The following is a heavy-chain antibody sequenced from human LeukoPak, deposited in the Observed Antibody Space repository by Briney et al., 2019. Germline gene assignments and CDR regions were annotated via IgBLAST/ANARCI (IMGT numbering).Heavy chain of an antibody. J-gene: IGHJ5*02. CDR1: GGSISSGGYY. V-gene: IGHV4-31*03. CDR2: IYYSGST. Sequence: SETLSLTCTVSGGSISSGGYYWSWIRQHPGKGLEWIGYIYYSGSTYYNPSLKSRVTISVDTPKNQFSLKLSSVTVADTAVYYCARLGYCTSTSCYVTWFDPWGQGTLVTVSS. D-gene: IGHD2-2*01. CDR3: ARLGYCTSTSCYVTWFDP.